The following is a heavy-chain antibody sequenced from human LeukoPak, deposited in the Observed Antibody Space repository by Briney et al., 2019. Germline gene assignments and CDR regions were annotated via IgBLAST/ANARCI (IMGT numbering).Heavy chain of an antibody. V-gene: IGHV1-18*01. CDR1: GYTFTSYG. CDR3: ARGDSLDCSGGSCYSGNWFDP. D-gene: IGHD2-15*01. CDR2: ISANNGDT. Sequence: ASVKVSCKASGYTFTSYGIAWVRQAPGQGLQWMGWISANNGDTSYSQKLQGRVTMTTDTSTNTAYMELRSLTSDDTAVYYCARGDSLDCSGGSCYSGNWFDPWGQGTLVTVSS. J-gene: IGHJ5*02.